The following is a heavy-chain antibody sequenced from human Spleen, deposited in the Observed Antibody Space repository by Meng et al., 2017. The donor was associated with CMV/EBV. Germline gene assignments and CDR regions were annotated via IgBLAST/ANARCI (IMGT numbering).Heavy chain of an antibody. Sequence: GESLKISCAASGFTFSSYAMHWVRQAPGKGLEWVAVIWYDGSNKYYADSVKGRFTISRDNSKNTLFLQMNSLRAEDTAVYYCARQWQLPDYWGQGTLVTVSS. J-gene: IGHJ4*02. CDR2: IWYDGSNK. CDR1: GFTFSSYA. V-gene: IGHV3-33*08. CDR3: ARQWQLPDY. D-gene: IGHD2-15*01.